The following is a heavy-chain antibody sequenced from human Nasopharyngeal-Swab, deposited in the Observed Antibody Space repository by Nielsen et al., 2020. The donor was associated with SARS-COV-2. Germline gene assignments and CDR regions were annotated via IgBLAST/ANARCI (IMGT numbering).Heavy chain of an antibody. V-gene: IGHV3-23*01. CDR2: VDYDGVRT. CDR1: GYTFSNYA. Sequence: GESLKISCTGSGYTFSNYAISWVRQAPGQGLEWVSTVDYDGVRTHYADSVEGRFIISRDNSKNTVYLQIKSLGVEDAAVYYCATWMTAYFDYWGQGTLVT. CDR3: ATWMTAYFDY. J-gene: IGHJ4*02. D-gene: IGHD5-18*01.